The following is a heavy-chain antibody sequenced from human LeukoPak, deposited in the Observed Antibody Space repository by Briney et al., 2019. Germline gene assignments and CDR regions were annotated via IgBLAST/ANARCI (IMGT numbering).Heavy chain of an antibody. Sequence: GGSLRLSCAASGFAFSSYSMNWVRRAPGKGLEWVSSIGSSGTYIYYADSMRGRFTISRDNAKNSLYLQMNSLRAEDTAVYYCARVGWLRFDIWGQGTMVTVSS. CDR2: IGSSGTYI. CDR3: ARVGWLRFDI. V-gene: IGHV3-21*01. D-gene: IGHD5-12*01. J-gene: IGHJ3*02. CDR1: GFAFSSYS.